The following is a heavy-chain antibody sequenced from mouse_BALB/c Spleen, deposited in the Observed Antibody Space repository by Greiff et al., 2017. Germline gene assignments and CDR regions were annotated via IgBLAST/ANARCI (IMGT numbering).Heavy chain of an antibody. V-gene: IGHV5-9*03. CDR3: ARYKNDGYYFYAMDY. J-gene: IGHJ4*01. D-gene: IGHD2-3*01. CDR2: ISSGGGNT. Sequence: EVQVVESGGGLVKPGGSLKLSCAASGFTFSSYTMSWVRQTPEKRLEWVATISSGGGNTYYPDSVKGRFTISRDNAKNNLYLQMSSLRSEDTALYYCARYKNDGYYFYAMDYWGQGTSVTVSS. CDR1: GFTFSSYT.